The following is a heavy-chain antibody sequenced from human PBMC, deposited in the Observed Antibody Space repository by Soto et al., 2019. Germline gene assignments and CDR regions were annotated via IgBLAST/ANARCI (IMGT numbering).Heavy chain of an antibody. V-gene: IGHV4-39*01. CDR3: ASGMGRGLHPDAFDI. CDR1: GGSISRSRYY. CDR2: IYYSGST. Sequence: SETLSLTCSVSGGSISRSRYYWGWIRQHPGKGLEWIGSIYYSGSTYYNPSLKSRVTISVDTSKNQFSLKLSSVTAAATAVYYCASGMGRGLHPDAFDIWGQGTMVTVSS. J-gene: IGHJ3*02. D-gene: IGHD5-12*01.